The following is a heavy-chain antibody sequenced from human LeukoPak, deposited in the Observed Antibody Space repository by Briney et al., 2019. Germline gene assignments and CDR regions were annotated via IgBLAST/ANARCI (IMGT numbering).Heavy chain of an antibody. CDR2: ISYDGSNK. CDR1: GFTFSSYG. D-gene: IGHD2/OR15-2a*01. Sequence: GGSLRLSCAASGFTFSSYGMHWVRQVPGKGLEWVAVISYDGSNKYYADSVKGRFTISRDNSKNTLYLQMNSLTAEDTAVYYCGPREDSTTNAYDYWGQGTLVTVSS. CDR3: GPREDSTTNAYDY. V-gene: IGHV3-30*03. J-gene: IGHJ4*02.